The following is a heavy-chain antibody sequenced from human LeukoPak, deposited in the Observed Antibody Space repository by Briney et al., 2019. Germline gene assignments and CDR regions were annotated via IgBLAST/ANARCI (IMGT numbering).Heavy chain of an antibody. CDR2: IWFDGSNK. CDR3: AKDTSGPFDY. D-gene: IGHD3-3*01. V-gene: IGHV3-33*06. Sequence: GGALRLSCAASGFTLSSYGKHWVRQAPGKGREWGAVIWFDGSNKYYADSVKGRFTISRDNSKNTLYLRMNSVRAEETAVYYCAKDTSGPFDYWGQETLVTVSS. CDR1: GFTLSSYG. J-gene: IGHJ4*02.